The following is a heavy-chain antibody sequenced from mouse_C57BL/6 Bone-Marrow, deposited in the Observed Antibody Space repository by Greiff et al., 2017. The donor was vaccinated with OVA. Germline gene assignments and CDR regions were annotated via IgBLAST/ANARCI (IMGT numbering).Heavy chain of an antibody. V-gene: IGHV1-53*01. CDR1: GYTFTSYW. CDR2: INPSNGGT. CDR3: ARGEYDVGAFDY. D-gene: IGHD2-14*01. Sequence: VQLQQPGTELVKPGASVKLSCKASGYTFTSYWMHWVKQRPGQGLEWIGNINPSNGGTNYNEKFKSKATLTVDKSSSTAYMQLSSLTSEDAAVYYCARGEYDVGAFDYWGQGTTLTVSS. J-gene: IGHJ2*01.